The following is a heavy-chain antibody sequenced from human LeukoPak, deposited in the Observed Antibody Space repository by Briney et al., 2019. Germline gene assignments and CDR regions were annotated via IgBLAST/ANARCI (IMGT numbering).Heavy chain of an antibody. CDR1: GFTFSNYA. D-gene: IGHD6-19*01. V-gene: IGHV3-23*01. J-gene: IGHJ6*02. CDR3: AKDLVVAGRSYYYYNMDV. Sequence: GGSLRLSCAASGFTFSNYAMSWVRQAPGKGLEWVSVISGSAVSTYYADSVKGRFTISRDNSKNTLFLQMSSLRAEDAALYYRAKDLVVAGRSYYYYNMDVWGQGTTVTVSS. CDR2: ISGSAVST.